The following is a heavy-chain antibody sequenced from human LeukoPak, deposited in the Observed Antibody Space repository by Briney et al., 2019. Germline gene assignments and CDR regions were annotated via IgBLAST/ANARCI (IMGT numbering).Heavy chain of an antibody. V-gene: IGHV3-48*02. D-gene: IGHD3-22*01. J-gene: IGHJ4*02. Sequence: GGSLRLSCAASGFTFSSYSINWVRQAPGKGLEWVSYISSSSSTIYYADSVKGRFTISRDNAKNSLYLQMNSLRDEDTAVYYCARALDYYDSSGYLVKGYFDYWGQGTLVTVSS. CDR2: ISSSSSTI. CDR3: ARALDYYDSSGYLVKGYFDY. CDR1: GFTFSSYS.